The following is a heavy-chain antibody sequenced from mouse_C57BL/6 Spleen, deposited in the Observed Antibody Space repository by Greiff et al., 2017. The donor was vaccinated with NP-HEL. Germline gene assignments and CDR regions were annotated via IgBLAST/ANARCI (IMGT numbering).Heavy chain of an antibody. CDR1: GYTFTDYN. Sequence: EVKLQESGPELVKPGASVKMSCKASGYTFTDYNMHWVKQSHGKSLEWIGYINPNNGGTSYNQKFKGKATLTVNKSSSTAYMELRSLTSEDSAVYYCARTDFYYGSSYYYAMDYWGQGTSVTVSS. D-gene: IGHD1-1*01. CDR3: ARTDFYYGSSYYYAMDY. V-gene: IGHV1-22*01. J-gene: IGHJ4*01. CDR2: INPNNGGT.